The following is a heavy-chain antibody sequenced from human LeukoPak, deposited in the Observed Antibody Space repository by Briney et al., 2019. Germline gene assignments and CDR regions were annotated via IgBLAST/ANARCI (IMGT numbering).Heavy chain of an antibody. CDR2: ISSSVTSI. V-gene: IGHV3-21*01. Sequence: PGGSLRLSCAASGFTFTAYSLNWVRQAPGKGLEWVSSISSSVTSIYYADSVKGRFTISRDSAKNSLYLQMNSLRAEDTAVYYCARDLYGDYSFDQWGQGTLVTVSS. J-gene: IGHJ4*02. CDR1: GFTFTAYS. CDR3: ARDLYGDYSFDQ. D-gene: IGHD4-17*01.